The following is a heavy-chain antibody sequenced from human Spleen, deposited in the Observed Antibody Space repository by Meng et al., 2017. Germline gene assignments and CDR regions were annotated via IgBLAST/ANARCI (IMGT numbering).Heavy chain of an antibody. CDR2: IYHTGTT. J-gene: IGHJ4*02. V-gene: IGHV4-38-2*01. D-gene: IGHD3-10*01. CDR3: ARLLWFESQLAY. Sequence: SETLSLTCAVSGYSIIGSYNWGWIRQSPGKGLEWIGTIYHTGTTYYNPSLKSRITISVDTSKNQFSLKLSSLTAADTAVYYCARLLWFESQLAYWGQGILVTVSS. CDR1: GYSIIGSYN.